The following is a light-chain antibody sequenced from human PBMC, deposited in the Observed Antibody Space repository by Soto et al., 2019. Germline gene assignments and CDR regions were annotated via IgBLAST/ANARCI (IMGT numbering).Light chain of an antibody. CDR2: EVS. CDR3: SSYKSSSTLAV. V-gene: IGLV2-14*01. J-gene: IGLJ1*01. CDR1: SSDVGGYNY. Sequence: QSALTQPASVSGSPGQSITISCTGTSSDVGGYNYVSWYQQHPGKAPKLMIYEVSNRPSGVSNRFSGSKSGNTASLTISGLQAEDEADYYCSSYKSSSTLAVFGTGTKATVL.